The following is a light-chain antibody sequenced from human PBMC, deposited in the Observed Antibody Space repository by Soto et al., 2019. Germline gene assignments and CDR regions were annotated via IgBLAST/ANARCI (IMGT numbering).Light chain of an antibody. CDR2: EAS. Sequence: AIQLTQSPSSLSASVGGRVTITCRASQGIGTTLAWYQLKPGKAPKLLIYEASNLESGVPSRFSGSGSGTNFTLTISSLQTEDFATYSCQQFNSFPLTFGPGPKVDIK. CDR1: QGIGTT. V-gene: IGKV1-13*02. J-gene: IGKJ3*01. CDR3: QQFNSFPLT.